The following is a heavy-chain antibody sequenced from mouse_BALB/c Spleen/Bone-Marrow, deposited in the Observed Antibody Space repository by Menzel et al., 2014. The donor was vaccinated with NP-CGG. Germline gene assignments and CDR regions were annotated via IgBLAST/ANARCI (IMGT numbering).Heavy chain of an antibody. CDR3: ARRLRSAMDY. Sequence: VQLQQPGAELVKPGASVKLSCTASGFNIKDNYIHWVKQRPEQGLEWIGRIDPANGNTKYDPKFQGKATITADTSSNTASLQLSSLTSEDTAVYYCARRLRSAMDYWGQGTSVTVSS. CDR2: IDPANGNT. D-gene: IGHD1-1*01. V-gene: IGHV14-3*02. CDR1: GFNIKDNY. J-gene: IGHJ4*01.